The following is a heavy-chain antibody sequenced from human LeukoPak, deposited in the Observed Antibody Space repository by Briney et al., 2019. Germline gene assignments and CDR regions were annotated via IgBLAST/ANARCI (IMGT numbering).Heavy chain of an antibody. Sequence: PSETLSLTCTVSGGSISSSSYYWGWIRQPPGKGLEWIGSIYYSGSTYYNPSLKSRVTISVDTSKNQFSLKLSSVTAADTAVYYCASPHKSYDKVGAFDYWGQGTLVTVSS. CDR3: ASPHKSYDKVGAFDY. V-gene: IGHV4-39*01. CDR2: IYYSGST. D-gene: IGHD5-18*01. J-gene: IGHJ4*02. CDR1: GGSISSSSYY.